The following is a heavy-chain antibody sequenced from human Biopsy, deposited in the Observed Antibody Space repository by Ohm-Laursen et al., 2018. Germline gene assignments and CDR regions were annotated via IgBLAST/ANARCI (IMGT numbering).Heavy chain of an antibody. CDR2: SIPLFNTA. CDR1: GGTFTNHA. J-gene: IGHJ2*01. CDR3: ARFPLGAYDDSGSYRAVEHWYFDL. V-gene: IGHV1-69*06. Sequence: SSVKVSCNASGGTFTNHAVGWVRQAPGQGLGWVGSSIPLFNTANYADKFQGRVTLIADKSTTTAYMELSSLRSEDTAIYYCARFPLGAYDDSGSYRAVEHWYFDLWGRGTLVTVSS. D-gene: IGHD3-22*01.